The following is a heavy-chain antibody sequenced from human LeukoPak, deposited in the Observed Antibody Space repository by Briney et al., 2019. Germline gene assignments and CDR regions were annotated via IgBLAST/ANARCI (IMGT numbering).Heavy chain of an antibody. V-gene: IGHV4-59*01. D-gene: IGHD6-25*01. J-gene: IGHJ4*02. CDR3: ARSAAKTYYFDY. CDR1: GGSISPYY. CDR2: IYYSGST. Sequence: SETLSLTCTVPGGSISPYYWNWIRQPPGKGLEWIGYIYYSGSTNYNPSLKSRVTISVDTSKNHFSLNLSSVTAADTAVYYCARSAAKTYYFDYWGPGTLVTVSS.